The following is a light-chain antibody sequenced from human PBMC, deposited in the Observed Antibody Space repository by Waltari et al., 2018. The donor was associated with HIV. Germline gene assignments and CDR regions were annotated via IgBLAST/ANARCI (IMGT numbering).Light chain of an antibody. Sequence: DIQMTQSPSSLSASVGDRVIITCRATQDLHNHLVWYQQKPGKVPKLLIYAASALQSGVSSRFRGSGSGTSFTLTISSLQSEDVATYYCQQNNSAPLTFGGGTKVEI. CDR3: QQNNSAPLT. J-gene: IGKJ4*01. V-gene: IGKV1-27*01. CDR1: QDLHNH. CDR2: AAS.